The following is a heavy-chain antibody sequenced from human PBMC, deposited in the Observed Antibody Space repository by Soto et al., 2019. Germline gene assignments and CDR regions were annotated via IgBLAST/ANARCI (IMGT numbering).Heavy chain of an antibody. CDR1: GFTFSDHH. V-gene: IGHV3-72*01. CDR3: ACDYRHY. D-gene: IGHD4-17*01. J-gene: IGHJ4*02. Sequence: EVQLVESGGGLVQAGGSLRLSCAVSGFTFSDHHMDWVRQAPGKGLEWVGRSRNKADSYTPEYAASVKGRFTISRDDSKNSLYLQVDSLKTDDTAVYYCACDYRHYSGQGTLVTVSS. CDR2: SRNKADSYTP.